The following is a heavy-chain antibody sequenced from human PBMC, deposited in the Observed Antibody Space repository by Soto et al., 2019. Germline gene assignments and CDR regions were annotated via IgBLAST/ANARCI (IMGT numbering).Heavy chain of an antibody. CDR3: ARPRGGTTIFGVVTPRYMDV. Sequence: SETLSLTCTVSGGSISSSSYYWGWIRQPPGKGLEWIGSIYYSGSTYYNPSLKSRVTISVDTSKNQFSLKLSSVTAADTAVYYCARPRGGTTIFGVVTPRYMDVWGKGTTVTVSS. CDR2: IYYSGST. J-gene: IGHJ6*03. V-gene: IGHV4-39*01. CDR1: GGSISSSSYY. D-gene: IGHD3-3*01.